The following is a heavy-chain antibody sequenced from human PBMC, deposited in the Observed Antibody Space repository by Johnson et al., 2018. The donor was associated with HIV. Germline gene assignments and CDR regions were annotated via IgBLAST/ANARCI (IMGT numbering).Heavy chain of an antibody. CDR1: GFTFNTYW. D-gene: IGHD6-6*01. Sequence: MQLVESGGGLVQPGGSLRLSCAASGFTFNTYWMHWVRQATGEGLDWISAIGTAGDTLYPGSVKGRFTISRDNAKNTVYLQMNSLRAEDTAVYYCASYSSSDAFDIWGQGTMVTVSS. J-gene: IGHJ3*02. V-gene: IGHV3-13*01. CDR3: ASYSSSDAFDI. CDR2: IGTAGDT.